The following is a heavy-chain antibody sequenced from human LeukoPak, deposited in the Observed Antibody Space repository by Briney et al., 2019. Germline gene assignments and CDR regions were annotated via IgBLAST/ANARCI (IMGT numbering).Heavy chain of an antibody. D-gene: IGHD3-10*01. CDR2: IYSGGST. J-gene: IGHJ4*02. V-gene: IGHV3-66*01. CDR1: GFTVSSNY. Sequence: GGSLGLSCAASGFTVSSNYMSWVRQAPGKGLEGVSVIYSGGSTYYADSVKGRFTISRDNSKNTLYLQRNSLRAEDTAVYYCARIEGIFLWFGEQRPIYFDYWGQGTLVTVSS. CDR3: ARIEGIFLWFGEQRPIYFDY.